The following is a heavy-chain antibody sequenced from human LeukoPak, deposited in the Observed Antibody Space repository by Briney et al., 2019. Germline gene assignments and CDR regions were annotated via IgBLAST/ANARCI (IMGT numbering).Heavy chain of an antibody. J-gene: IGHJ4*02. D-gene: IGHD1-1*01. CDR1: GFTFGDYA. V-gene: IGHV3-49*03. Sequence: PGGSLRLSCTVSGFTFGDYAMSWIRQAPGKGLEWVGFIRSKAYGETADYAASVKGRFTTSRDDSKAIAYLQMNSLKTEDTAVYHCTRDRGAYNLYDYWGQGTLVTVSS. CDR2: IRSKAYGETA. CDR3: TRDRGAYNLYDY.